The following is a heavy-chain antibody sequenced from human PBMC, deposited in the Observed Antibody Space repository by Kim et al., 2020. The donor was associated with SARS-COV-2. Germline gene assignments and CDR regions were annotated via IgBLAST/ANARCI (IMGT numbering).Heavy chain of an antibody. J-gene: IGHJ4*02. CDR2: IYYSGST. Sequence: SETLSLTCTVSGGSISSYYWSWIRQPPGKGLEWIGYIYYSGSTNYNPSLKSRVTISVDTSKNQFSLKLSSVTAADTAVYYCARESTDPATHDYWSQGTLVTVSS. D-gene: IGHD4-17*01. CDR3: ARESTDPATHDY. V-gene: IGHV4-59*13. CDR1: GGSISSYY.